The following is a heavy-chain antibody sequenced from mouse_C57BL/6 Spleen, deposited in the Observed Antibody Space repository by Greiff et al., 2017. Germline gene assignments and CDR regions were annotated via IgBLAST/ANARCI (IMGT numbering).Heavy chain of an antibody. CDR1: GYTFTSYW. V-gene: IGHV1-7*01. Sequence: VQLQQSGAELAKPGASVKLSCKASGYTFTSYWMHWVKQRPGQGLEWIGYINPSSGYTKYNQKFKDKATLTADKSSSTAYMQLSSLTYEDSAVYDCARDSSGYVDAMDYWGQGTSVTVSS. CDR3: ARDSSGYVDAMDY. CDR2: INPSSGYT. J-gene: IGHJ4*01. D-gene: IGHD3-2*02.